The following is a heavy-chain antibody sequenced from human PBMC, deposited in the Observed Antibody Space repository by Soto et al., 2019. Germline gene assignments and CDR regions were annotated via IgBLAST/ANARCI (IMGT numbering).Heavy chain of an antibody. D-gene: IGHD2-15*01. CDR2: MNPNSGNT. J-gene: IGHJ4*02. V-gene: IGHV1-8*01. Sequence: WVCQSTEQGLEWMGWMNPNSGNTGYAQKFQGRVTMTRNTSISTAYMELSSLRSEDTAVYYCARMYCSGGSCYPDDYWGEGTLVTVSS. CDR3: ARMYCSGGSCYPDDY.